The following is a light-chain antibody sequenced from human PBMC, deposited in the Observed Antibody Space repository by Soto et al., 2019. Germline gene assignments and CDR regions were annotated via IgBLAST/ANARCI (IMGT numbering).Light chain of an antibody. J-gene: IGLJ1*01. Sequence: QSVLTQPRSVSGSPGKSVTISCTGISSDVDSYNRVSWYQQPPGTAPKLMIYEVSNRPSGVPDRFSGSKSGNTSSLTISGLQAEDDADYYCCSYAGSHTWVFGTGTKLTVL. CDR3: CSYAGSHTWV. CDR1: SSDVDSYNR. V-gene: IGLV2-18*02. CDR2: EVS.